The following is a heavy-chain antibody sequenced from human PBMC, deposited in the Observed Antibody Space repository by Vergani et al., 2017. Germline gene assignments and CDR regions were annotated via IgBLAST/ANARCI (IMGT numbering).Heavy chain of an antibody. Sequence: QVQLVQSGAEVKKPGSSVKVSCKASGGTISSYAISWVRQAPGQGLEWMGENIPGFETGNSAQKFQGRVTITADEPTSTVFMELSSLTYEDTAVYYCAKEGSSGPHRRGLRPCYYMDVWGKGTTVTVSS. J-gene: IGHJ6*03. D-gene: IGHD6-6*01. V-gene: IGHV1-69*01. CDR1: GGTISSYA. CDR2: NIPGFETG. CDR3: AKEGSSGPHRRGLRPCYYMDV.